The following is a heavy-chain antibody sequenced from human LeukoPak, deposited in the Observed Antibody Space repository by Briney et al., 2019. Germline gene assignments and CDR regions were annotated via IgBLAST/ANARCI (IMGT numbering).Heavy chain of an antibody. CDR1: GGSISSYY. Sequence: SETLSLTCTVSGGSISSYYWSWIRQPPGKGLEWIGYIHYSGSTNYNPSLKSRVTISGDTSKNQFSLKLSSVTAADTALYYCARHGPGVYFDFWGQGTLVSVSS. V-gene: IGHV4-59*08. CDR3: ARHGPGVYFDF. J-gene: IGHJ4*02. CDR2: IHYSGST.